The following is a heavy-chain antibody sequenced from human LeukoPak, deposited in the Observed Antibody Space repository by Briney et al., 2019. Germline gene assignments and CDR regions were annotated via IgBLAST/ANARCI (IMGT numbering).Heavy chain of an antibody. J-gene: IGHJ4*02. CDR3: LKNFDVTRTLGYFEY. V-gene: IGHV3-30*04. Sequence: GRSLRLSCAASGFTFSSYAMHWVRQAPGKGLEWVAVISYDGSNKYYADSVKGRFTISRDNSKNTLYLQMNSLRAEDTAVYYCLKNFDVTRTLGYFEYWGQGTLVTVSS. D-gene: IGHD3-10*01. CDR2: ISYDGSNK. CDR1: GFTFSSYA.